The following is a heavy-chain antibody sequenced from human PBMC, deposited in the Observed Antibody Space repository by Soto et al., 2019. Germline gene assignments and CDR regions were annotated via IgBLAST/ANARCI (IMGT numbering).Heavy chain of an antibody. V-gene: IGHV3-64D*08. CDR1: GFTFSSYA. J-gene: IGHJ4*02. CDR2: ISSNGGST. Sequence: GGSLRLSCSASGFTFSSYAMHWVRQAPGKGLEYVSAISSNGGSTYYADSVKGRFTISRDNSKNTLYLQMSSLRAEDTAVYYCVKDRGVVVAAHRRNPMDYWGQGTLVTVSS. CDR3: VKDRGVVVAAHRRNPMDY. D-gene: IGHD2-15*01.